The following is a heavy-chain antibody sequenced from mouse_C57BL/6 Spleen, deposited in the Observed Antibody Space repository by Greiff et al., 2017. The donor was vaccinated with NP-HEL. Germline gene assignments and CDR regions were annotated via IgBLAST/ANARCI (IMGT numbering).Heavy chain of an antibody. Sequence: EVQLQQSGPGLVKPSQSLSLPCSVTGYSITSGYYWNWIRQFPGNKLEWMGYISYDGSNNYNPSLKNRISITRDTSKNQFFLKLNSVTTEDTATYYCARKGYSNFDYWGQGTTLTVSS. CDR1: GYSITSGYY. CDR3: ARKGYSNFDY. D-gene: IGHD2-5*01. J-gene: IGHJ2*01. V-gene: IGHV3-6*01. CDR2: ISYDGSN.